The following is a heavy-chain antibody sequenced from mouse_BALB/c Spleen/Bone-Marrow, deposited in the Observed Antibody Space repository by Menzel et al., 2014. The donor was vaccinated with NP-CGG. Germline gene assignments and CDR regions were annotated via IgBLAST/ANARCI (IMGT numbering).Heavy chain of an antibody. CDR2: INPGSGGI. CDR3: ARELGRGFAY. V-gene: IGHV1-54*01. CDR1: GYAFTDYW. D-gene: IGHD4-1*01. Sequence: QVQLQQSGVELVRPGTSVKVSCKASGYAFTDYWIEWVKQRPGQGLEWIGVINPGSGGINYNEKFKGKATLTADKPSNTAYMQLSSLTSDDSAVYFCARELGRGFAYWGQGTLVTVSA. J-gene: IGHJ3*01.